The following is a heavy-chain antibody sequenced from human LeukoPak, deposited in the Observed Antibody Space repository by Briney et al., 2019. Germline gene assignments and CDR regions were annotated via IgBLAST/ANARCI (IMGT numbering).Heavy chain of an antibody. J-gene: IGHJ4*02. V-gene: IGHV1-18*01. D-gene: IGHD2-2*01. Sequence: ASVKVSCKASGYTFTSYGISWVRQALGQGLEWMGWISGYNGNTKYAQKVQGRVTMTTDTSTSTAYMELRSLRSDDTAVYYCARGPGIVVVPAARGFDYWGQGTLVTVSS. CDR2: ISGYNGNT. CDR1: GYTFTSYG. CDR3: ARGPGIVVVPAARGFDY.